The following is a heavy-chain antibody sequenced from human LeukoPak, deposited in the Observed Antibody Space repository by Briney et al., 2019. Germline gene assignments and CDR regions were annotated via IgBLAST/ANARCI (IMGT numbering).Heavy chain of an antibody. CDR2: IYYSGST. J-gene: IGHJ3*02. CDR1: GGSISSYY. D-gene: IGHD3-16*01. CDR3: AREFGFPPGAFDI. V-gene: IGHV4-59*01. Sequence: PSETLSLTCTVSGGSISSYYWSWIRQPPGKGLEWIGYIYYSGSTNYNPSLKSRVTISVDTSKNQFSLKLSSVTAADTAVYYCAREFGFPPGAFDIWGQGTMVTVSS.